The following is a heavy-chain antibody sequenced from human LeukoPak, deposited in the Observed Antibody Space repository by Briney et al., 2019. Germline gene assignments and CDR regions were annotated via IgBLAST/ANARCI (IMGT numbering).Heavy chain of an antibody. Sequence: SETLSLTCTVSGDSITSGSYYWSWIRQPAGKGLEWIGRIFISGGTNYNPSLKSRVTISVDTSKNQFSLKLSSVTAADTAVYYCARAQPRGDWFDPWGQGTLVTVSS. J-gene: IGHJ5*02. CDR1: GDSITSGSYY. CDR2: IFISGGT. V-gene: IGHV4-61*02. CDR3: ARAQPRGDWFDP. D-gene: IGHD3-10*01.